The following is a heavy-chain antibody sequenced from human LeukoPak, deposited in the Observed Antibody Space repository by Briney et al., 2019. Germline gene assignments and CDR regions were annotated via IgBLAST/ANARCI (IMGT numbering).Heavy chain of an antibody. J-gene: IGHJ5*02. CDR2: IYTSGST. D-gene: IGHD3-9*01. V-gene: IGHV4-61*02. CDR1: GASISSGEYY. CDR3: AREAYDVLTSDWFDP. Sequence: SETLSLTCTVSGASISSGEYYWSWLRQPAGKGLEWIGRIYTSGSTNYNPSLKSRVTISVDTSNNQFSLKLSSVTAADTAMYYRAREAYDVLTSDWFDPWGQGTLVTVSS.